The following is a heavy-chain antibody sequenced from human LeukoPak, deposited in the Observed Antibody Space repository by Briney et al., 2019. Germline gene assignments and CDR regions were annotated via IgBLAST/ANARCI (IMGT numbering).Heavy chain of an antibody. CDR2: IYYSGST. CDR1: GGSISSGDYY. Sequence: PSQTLSLTCTVSGGSISSGDYYWSWIRQPPGKGLEWIGYIYYSGSTYYNPSLKSRVTISVDTSKNQFSLKLSSVTAADTAVYYCARWVGNRNWFDPWGPGTLVTVSS. CDR3: ARWVGNRNWFDP. D-gene: IGHD1-26*01. V-gene: IGHV4-30-4*01. J-gene: IGHJ5*02.